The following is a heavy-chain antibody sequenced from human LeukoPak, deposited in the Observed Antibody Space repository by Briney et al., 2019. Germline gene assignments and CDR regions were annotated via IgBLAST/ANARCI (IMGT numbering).Heavy chain of an antibody. CDR3: ARGYTYGGNFWSYYYIVV. D-gene: IGHD4-23*01. Sequence: SKTLSLTCAVYGGSLSGYYWSWIRPPPGKGLEWIGEINHSGSTNYNPSLKSRVTISVDTSKNQLSLKLSAVTAADTAVYCCARGYTYGGNFWSYYYIVVWGKGTTVSVSS. CDR1: GGSLSGYY. J-gene: IGHJ6*03. V-gene: IGHV4-34*01. CDR2: INHSGST.